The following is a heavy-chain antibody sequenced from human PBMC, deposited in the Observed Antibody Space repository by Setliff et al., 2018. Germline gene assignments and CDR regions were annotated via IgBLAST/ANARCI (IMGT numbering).Heavy chain of an antibody. Sequence: ASVKVSCKASGYTFTSYAFSWVRQAPGQGLEWMGWISAYNGNTNYAQKFQGRVTMTTDTSTSKAYMELRSLRSDDTAVYYCARVSEAAAAGFDYWGQGTLVTVSS. V-gene: IGHV1-18*01. CDR2: ISAYNGNT. D-gene: IGHD6-13*01. CDR3: ARVSEAAAAGFDY. CDR1: GYTFTSYA. J-gene: IGHJ4*02.